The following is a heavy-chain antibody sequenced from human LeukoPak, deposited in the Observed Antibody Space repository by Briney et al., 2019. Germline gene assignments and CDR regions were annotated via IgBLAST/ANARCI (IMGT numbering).Heavy chain of an antibody. CDR3: ATVRGLYSGYDYYFDY. CDR1: GYTLTELS. CDR2: FDPEDGET. J-gene: IGHJ4*02. D-gene: IGHD5-12*01. V-gene: IGHV1-24*01. Sequence: ASAKVSCKVSGYTLTELSMHWVRQAPGQGLEWMGGFDPEDGETIYAQKFQGRVTMTEDTSTDTAYMELSSLRSEDTAVYYCATVRGLYSGYDYYFDYWGQGTLVTVSS.